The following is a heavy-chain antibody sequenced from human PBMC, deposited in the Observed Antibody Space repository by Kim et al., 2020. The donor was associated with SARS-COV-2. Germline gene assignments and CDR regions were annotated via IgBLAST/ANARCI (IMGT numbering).Heavy chain of an antibody. CDR3: ARVGWSGSYYYYYGMDV. V-gene: IGHV1-8*01. CDR2: MNPNSGNT. J-gene: IGHJ6*02. D-gene: IGHD3-3*01. Sequence: ASVKVSCKASGYTFTSYDINWVRQATGQGLEWMGWMNPNSGNTGYAQKFQGRVTMTRNTSISTAYMELSSLRSEDTAVYYCARVGWSGSYYYYYGMDVWGQGTTVTVSS. CDR1: GYTFTSYD.